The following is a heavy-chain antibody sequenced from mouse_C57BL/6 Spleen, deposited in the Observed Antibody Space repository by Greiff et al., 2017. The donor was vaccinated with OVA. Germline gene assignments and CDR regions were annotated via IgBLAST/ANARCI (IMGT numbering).Heavy chain of an antibody. CDR3: ASLADYYGSSYHYYAMDY. D-gene: IGHD1-1*01. V-gene: IGHV1-84*01. Sequence: VQLQQSGPELVKPGASVKISCKASGSTFPAYFITWGKQRPGPGLEWIGWIFPGSGNPKYNEKFKGKATLTVATSSSTAYMQLSSLTSEDSAVYFCASLADYYGSSYHYYAMDYWGQGTSVTVSS. CDR2: IFPGSGNP. CDR1: GSTFPAYF. J-gene: IGHJ4*01.